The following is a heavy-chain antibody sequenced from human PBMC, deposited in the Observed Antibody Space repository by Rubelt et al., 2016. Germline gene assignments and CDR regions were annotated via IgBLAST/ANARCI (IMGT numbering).Heavy chain of an antibody. V-gene: IGHV1-2*02. Sequence: QVQLVQSGAEVKKPGASVKVSCKASGYTFTGYYMHWVRQAPGQGLEWMGWINPNSGGPNYAQKLQGRFTMTRDTSTSTAYMELSRLRSDDTAVYYCARFAIEGHSSGYLFDYWGQGTLVTVSS. CDR3: ARFAIEGHSSGYLFDY. CDR2: INPNSGGP. J-gene: IGHJ4*02. CDR1: GYTFTGYY. D-gene: IGHD3-22*01.